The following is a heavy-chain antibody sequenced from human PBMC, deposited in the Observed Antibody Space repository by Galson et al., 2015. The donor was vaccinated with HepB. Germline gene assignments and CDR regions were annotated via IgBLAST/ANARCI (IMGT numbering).Heavy chain of an antibody. D-gene: IGHD6-13*01. J-gene: IGHJ4*02. V-gene: IGHV3-23*01. CDR3: AKAPPGYSSSWHFLVY. Sequence: SLRLSCAASGFTFNNYAMSWVRQAPGKGLEWVSAISGSGGSTYYADSVKGRFTISRDNSKNTLYLQMNSLRDEDTAVYYCAKAPPGYSSSWHFLVYWGQGTLVTVSS. CDR2: ISGSGGST. CDR1: GFTFNNYA.